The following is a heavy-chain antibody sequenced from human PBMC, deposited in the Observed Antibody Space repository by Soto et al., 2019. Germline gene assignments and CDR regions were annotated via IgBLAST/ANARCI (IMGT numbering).Heavy chain of an antibody. D-gene: IGHD4-17*01. CDR3: ARVYGDYVILPNNWFDP. J-gene: IGHJ5*02. CDR1: GFTFSDYY. CDR2: ISSSGSTI. V-gene: IGHV3-11*01. Sequence: GGSLRLSCAASGFTFSDYYMSWIRQAPGKGLEWVSYISSSGSTIYYADSVKGRFTISRDNAKNSLYLQMNSLRAEDTAVYYCARVYGDYVILPNNWFDPWGQGTLVTVSS.